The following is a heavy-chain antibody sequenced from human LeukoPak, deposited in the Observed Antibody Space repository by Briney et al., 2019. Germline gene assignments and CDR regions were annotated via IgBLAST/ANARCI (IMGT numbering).Heavy chain of an antibody. CDR2: INPSGGST. CDR3: TTEAYYDILTGYYRNDY. CDR1: GYTFTSYY. V-gene: IGHV1-46*01. J-gene: IGHJ4*02. D-gene: IGHD3-9*01. Sequence: ASVKVSCKASGYTFTSYYMHWVRQAPGQGLEWMGIINPSGGSTSYAQKFQGRVTMTRDTSTSTVYMELSSLRSEDTAVYYCTTEAYYDILTGYYRNDYWGQGTLVTVSS.